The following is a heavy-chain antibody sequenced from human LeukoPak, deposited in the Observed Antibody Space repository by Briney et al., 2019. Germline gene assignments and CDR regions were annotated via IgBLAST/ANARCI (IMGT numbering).Heavy chain of an antibody. CDR1: GFTFSIYA. Sequence: PGGSLGLSCAASGFTFSIYAMSWVRQAPGKGLEWVAVISYDGSNKYYADSVKGRFTISRDNSKNALYLQMNSLRAEDTAVYYCAKILPDTVTADYWGQGTLVTVSS. V-gene: IGHV3-30*18. D-gene: IGHD4-11*01. CDR3: AKILPDTVTADY. CDR2: ISYDGSNK. J-gene: IGHJ4*02.